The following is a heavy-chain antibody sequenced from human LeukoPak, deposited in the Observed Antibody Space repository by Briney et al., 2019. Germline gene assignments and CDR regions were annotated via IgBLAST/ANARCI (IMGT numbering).Heavy chain of an antibody. CDR1: GFTFSDYY. J-gene: IGHJ6*03. Sequence: GGSLRLSCAASGFTFSDYYMSWLRQAPGKGLEWVSYISSSGSTIYYADSVKGRFTISRDNAKNSLYLQMNSLRAEDTAVYYCARARYDYVWGSYRYTYYYYYMDVWGKGTTVTVSS. CDR2: ISSSGSTI. CDR3: ARARYDYVWGSYRYTYYYYYMDV. D-gene: IGHD3-16*02. V-gene: IGHV3-11*04.